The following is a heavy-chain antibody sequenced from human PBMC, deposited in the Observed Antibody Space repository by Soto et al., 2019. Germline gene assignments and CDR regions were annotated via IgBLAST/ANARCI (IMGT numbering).Heavy chain of an antibody. CDR2: IYWDEDK. Sequence: QITLKESGPTLVKPTQTLTLTCTFSGFSLSTSGVGVGWFRQPPGKPLECLALIYWDEDKRYSPSLKSRLTITKDTSKNQVVLTMTNMDPVDTATYYCAHRRHTYYDFWSGYSHFDYWGQGTLVTVSS. CDR1: GFSLSTSGVG. CDR3: AHRRHTYYDFWSGYSHFDY. J-gene: IGHJ4*02. V-gene: IGHV2-5*02. D-gene: IGHD3-3*01.